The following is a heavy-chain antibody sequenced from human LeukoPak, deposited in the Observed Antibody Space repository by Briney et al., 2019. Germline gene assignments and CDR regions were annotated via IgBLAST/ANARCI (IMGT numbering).Heavy chain of an antibody. CDR1: GASMSGYY. CDR2: IHYSGNT. J-gene: IGHJ6*03. CDR3: SRGTEDYTNYRRYYYYMDV. D-gene: IGHD4-11*01. V-gene: IGHV4-59*12. Sequence: SETLSLTCSVSGASMSGYYWSWVRQSPGGGLEWIGSIHYSGNTNYNPSVETRVTLSVNSPQTQSFLRLSHSTTADPGGYYCSRGTEDYTNYRRYYYYMDVWGKGTPVTVS.